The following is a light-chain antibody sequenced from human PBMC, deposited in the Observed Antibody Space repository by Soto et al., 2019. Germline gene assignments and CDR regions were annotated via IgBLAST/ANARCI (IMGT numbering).Light chain of an antibody. Sequence: DIQMTQFPSTLSASVGDRVTITCRASQTTNTWLDWYQQKPGTAPKLLIYDASSLEGGVPSRFSASGSGTEYTLTISSLQPDDLATYYCQQYISYPYTFGQVTKVEIK. J-gene: IGKJ2*01. V-gene: IGKV1-5*01. CDR1: QTTNTW. CDR2: DAS. CDR3: QQYISYPYT.